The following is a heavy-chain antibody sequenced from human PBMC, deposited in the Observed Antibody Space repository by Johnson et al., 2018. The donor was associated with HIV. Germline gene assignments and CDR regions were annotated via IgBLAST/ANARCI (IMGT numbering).Heavy chain of an antibody. J-gene: IGHJ3*02. V-gene: IGHV3-9*01. D-gene: IGHD6-13*01. CDR2: ISWNSGSI. Sequence: VQLVESGGGLVQPGRSLRLSCAASGFTFDDYAMHWVRQAPGKGLEWVSGISWNSGSIGYADSVKGRFTISRDNSKNTLYLQMNSLRAEDTAVYYCARDSDSSLKGDIWGQGTMVTVSS. CDR1: GFTFDDYA. CDR3: ARDSDSSLKGDI.